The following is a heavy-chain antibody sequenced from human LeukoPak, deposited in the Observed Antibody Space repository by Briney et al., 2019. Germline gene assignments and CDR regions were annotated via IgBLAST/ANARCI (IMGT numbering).Heavy chain of an antibody. V-gene: IGHV3-30*18. Sequence: PGGSLRLSCAASGFTFSSYGMHWVRQAPGKGLEWVAVISYDGSNKYYADSVKGRFTISRDNSKNTLYLQMNSLRAEDTAVYYCAKDLNYDILTGYPFDYWGQGTLVTVSS. J-gene: IGHJ4*02. CDR2: ISYDGSNK. CDR1: GFTFSSYG. CDR3: AKDLNYDILTGYPFDY. D-gene: IGHD3-9*01.